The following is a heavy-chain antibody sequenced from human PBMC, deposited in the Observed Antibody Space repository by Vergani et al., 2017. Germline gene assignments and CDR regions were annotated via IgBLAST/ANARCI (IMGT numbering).Heavy chain of an antibody. Sequence: QVQLVQSGAEVKKPGASVKVSCKASGYTFTSYGISWVRQAPGQGLEWMGWINPNSGGTNYAQKFQGRVTMTRDTSISTAYMELSRLRSDDTAVYYCARDRAGRSSSVWFDPWGQGTLVTVSS. CDR3: ARDRAGRSSSVWFDP. V-gene: IGHV1-2*02. D-gene: IGHD6-6*01. J-gene: IGHJ5*02. CDR1: GYTFTSYG. CDR2: INPNSGGT.